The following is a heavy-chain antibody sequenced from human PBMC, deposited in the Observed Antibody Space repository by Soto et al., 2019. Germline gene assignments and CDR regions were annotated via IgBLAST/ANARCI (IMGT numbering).Heavy chain of an antibody. V-gene: IGHV3-23*01. CDR1: GFTFSTYV. D-gene: IGHD2-2*02. CDR3: ARDLGYCSSTSCYTLFWFDP. J-gene: IGHJ5*02. Sequence: GGSLRLSCAASGFTFSTYVMTWVRQAPGKGLEWVSGISGTGVSTYYADSVKGRFTISRDNSKNTLYLQMNSLRAEDTAVYYCARDLGYCSSTSCYTLFWFDPWGQGTLVTVSS. CDR2: ISGTGVST.